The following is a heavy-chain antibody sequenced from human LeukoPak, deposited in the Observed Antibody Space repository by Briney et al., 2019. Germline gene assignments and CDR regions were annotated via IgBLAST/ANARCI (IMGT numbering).Heavy chain of an antibody. V-gene: IGHV1-24*01. CDR1: GYSLTELS. CDR3: ATDLRKQQPITNEKYYFDY. Sequence: ASVKVSCKVSGYSLTELSMHWVRQAPGKGLEWMGGFDSGDREIIYAQNFQGRVTMTEDTSTDTAYMELRSLRYEDTAVYYCATDLRKQQPITNEKYYFDYWGQGTLVTVSS. J-gene: IGHJ4*02. D-gene: IGHD6-13*01. CDR2: FDSGDREI.